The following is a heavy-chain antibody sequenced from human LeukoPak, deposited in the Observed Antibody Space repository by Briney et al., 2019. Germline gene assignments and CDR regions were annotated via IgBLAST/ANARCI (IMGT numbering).Heavy chain of an antibody. V-gene: IGHV4-39*01. J-gene: IGHJ5*02. CDR3: ARHQGWFDP. CDR1: GGSISSSSYY. CDR2: IYYSGST. Sequence: PSETLSLTCTVSGGSISSSSYYWGWIRQPPGKGLEWIGSIYYSGSTYYNPSLKSRVTMSVDTSKNQFSLKLSSVIAADTAVYYCARHQGWFDPWGQGTLVTVSS.